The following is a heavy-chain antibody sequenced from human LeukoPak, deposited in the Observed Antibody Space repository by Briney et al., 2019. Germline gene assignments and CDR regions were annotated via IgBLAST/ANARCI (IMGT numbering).Heavy chain of an antibody. CDR2: IKQDGSEK. J-gene: IGHJ6*02. CDR3: ARDRWELLSNSYHYCGLDV. V-gene: IGHV3-7*01. Sequence: GGSLRLSCAASGFTFSGHWMSWVRQAPGKGLEWVANIKQDGSEKCYVDSVKGRFTISRDNAKNSLYLQMNSLRAEDTAVYYCARDRWELLSNSYHYCGLDVWGQGTTVTVSS. D-gene: IGHD2-15*01. CDR1: GFTFSGHW.